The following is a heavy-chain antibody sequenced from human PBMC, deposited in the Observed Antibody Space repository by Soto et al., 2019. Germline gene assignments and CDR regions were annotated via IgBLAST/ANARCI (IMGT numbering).Heavy chain of an antibody. Sequence: PGGSLRLSCAASGFTFSSYAMSWVRQAPGKGLEWVSVITDDGGNKYYADSVKGRFTISRDNSKNTLYLQMNRLRAEDTAVYYCARDLGGTTTYYYCGMDVWGQGTTVTVSS. J-gene: IGHJ6*02. CDR2: ITDDGGNK. CDR3: ARDLGGTTTYYYCGMDV. D-gene: IGHD1-7*01. CDR1: GFTFSSYA. V-gene: IGHV3-30-3*01.